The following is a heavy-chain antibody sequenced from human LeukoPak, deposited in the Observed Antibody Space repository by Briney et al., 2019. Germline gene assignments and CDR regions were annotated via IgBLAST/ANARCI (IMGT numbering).Heavy chain of an antibody. CDR1: GFTVSSNY. V-gene: IGHV3-66*04. D-gene: IGHD3-10*01. CDR2: IYSGGST. J-gene: IGHJ5*02. CDR3: ARLSSYGSGSYQNWFDP. Sequence: GGSLRLSCAASGFTVSSNYMSWVRQAPGKGLEWVSVIYSGGSTYYADSVKGRFTISRDNSKNTLYLQMNSLRAEDTAVYYCARLSSYGSGSYQNWFDPWGQGTLVTVSS.